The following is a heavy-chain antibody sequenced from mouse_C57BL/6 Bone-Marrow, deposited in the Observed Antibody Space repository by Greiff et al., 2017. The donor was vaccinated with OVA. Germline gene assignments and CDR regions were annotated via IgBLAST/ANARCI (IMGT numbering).Heavy chain of an antibody. D-gene: IGHD1-1*01. J-gene: IGHJ1*03. CDR1: GYTFTSYW. CDR3: ARGGYFGSYWYFDV. V-gene: IGHV1-55*01. Sequence: QVQLQQPGAELVKPGASVKMSCKASGYTFTSYWITWVKQRPGQGLEWIGDIYPGSGSTNYNEKFKSKATLTVDTSSSTAYMQLSSLTSEDSAVYYCARGGYFGSYWYFDVWGTGTTVTVSS. CDR2: IYPGSGST.